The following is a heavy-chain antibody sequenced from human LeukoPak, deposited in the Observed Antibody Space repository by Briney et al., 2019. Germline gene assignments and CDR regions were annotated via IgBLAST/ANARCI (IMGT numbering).Heavy chain of an antibody. Sequence: GASVKVSCKASGYTFTSYYMHWVRQAPGQGLEWMGIINPSGGSTTFAQKFQGRVTMTRDASTSTVYLELSSLRSEDTAVYYCARSRSSGWHDFWGWGTLVIVSS. J-gene: IGHJ4*02. V-gene: IGHV1-46*01. CDR3: ARSRSSGWHDF. CDR2: INPSGGST. CDR1: GYTFTSYY. D-gene: IGHD6-19*01.